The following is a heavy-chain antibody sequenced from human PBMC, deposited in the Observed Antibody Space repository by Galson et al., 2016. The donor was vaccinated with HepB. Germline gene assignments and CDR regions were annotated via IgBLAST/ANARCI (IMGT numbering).Heavy chain of an antibody. CDR1: DDSISRSSYY. J-gene: IGHJ4*02. CDR3: VRSVAEEFFDH. V-gene: IGHV4-39*07. CDR2: AYNNGGT. Sequence: ETLSLTCNVSDDSISRSSYYWGWIRQPPGKGLEWIASAYNNGGTYHNPSLKSRVTMSVDRSNNKFSLNMRSMTAADTAIYFCVRSVAEEFFDHWGQGILVTVSA. D-gene: IGHD3-3*01.